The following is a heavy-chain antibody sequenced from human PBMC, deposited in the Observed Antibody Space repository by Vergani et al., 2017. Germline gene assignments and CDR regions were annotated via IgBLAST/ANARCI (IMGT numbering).Heavy chain of an antibody. J-gene: IGHJ5*02. CDR1: GGTFSSYT. D-gene: IGHD3-10*01. V-gene: IGHV1-69*02. Sequence: QVQLVQSGPEVKKPGSSVKVSCKASGGTFSSYTISWVRQAPGQGLEWMGRIIPILGIANYAQKFQGRVTITADKSTSTAYMELSSLRSEDTAVYYCARAGSGSYGWFDPWGQGTLVTVSS. CDR2: IIPILGIA. CDR3: ARAGSGSYGWFDP.